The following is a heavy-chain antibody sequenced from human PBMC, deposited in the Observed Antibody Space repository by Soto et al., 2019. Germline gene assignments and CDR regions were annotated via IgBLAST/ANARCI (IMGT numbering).Heavy chain of an antibody. Sequence: GGSLRLSWAASGFTFSALYIRWIRRAPGKGLEWISYISGNGEIIQYAASARGRFTISRDNAENSVYLEMDSLRAEDTALYYCARDVDADFRTDFDYWGRGTLVTVSS. CDR2: ISGNGEII. CDR1: GFTFSALY. D-gene: IGHD4-17*01. CDR3: ARDVDADFRTDFDY. J-gene: IGHJ4*02. V-gene: IGHV3-11*01.